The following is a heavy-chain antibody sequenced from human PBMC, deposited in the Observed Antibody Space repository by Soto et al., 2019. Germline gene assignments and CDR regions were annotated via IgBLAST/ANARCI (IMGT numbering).Heavy chain of an antibody. CDR3: ERDGGKYSSGWGDAFDN. Sequence: KQSQTLSLTCAISGDSVSSNSAAWNWIRQPPSRGLEWLGRTYYRARWYNDYAVSVKSRITINPVTSNNQFSLQLNSVTPEDTAVYSCERDGGKYSSGWGDAFDNWGQGTLVTVSS. V-gene: IGHV6-1*01. D-gene: IGHD6-25*01. CDR1: GDSVSSNSAA. CDR2: TYYRARWYN. J-gene: IGHJ3*02.